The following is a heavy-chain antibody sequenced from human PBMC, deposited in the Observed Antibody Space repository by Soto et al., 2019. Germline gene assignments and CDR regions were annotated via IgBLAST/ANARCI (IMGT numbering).Heavy chain of an antibody. D-gene: IGHD4-4*01. CDR2: IYYSGSP. Sequence: SETLSLTCNVSGGSMSSYYWSWIRQPPGKGLEWIGYIYYSGSPIYNPALKSRVIMSVDTSKNQLSLKLTSVTAADTAVYYCARVYRRGWYFDLWGPGSLVTVSS. CDR3: ARVYRRGWYFDL. V-gene: IGHV4-59*01. CDR1: GGSMSSYY. J-gene: IGHJ2*01.